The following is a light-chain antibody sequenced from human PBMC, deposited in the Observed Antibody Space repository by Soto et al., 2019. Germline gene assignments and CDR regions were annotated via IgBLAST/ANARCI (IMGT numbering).Light chain of an antibody. CDR2: GAS. CDR1: QSVSSSY. J-gene: IGKJ4*01. CDR3: QQYGSSALT. Sequence: EIVLTQSPGTLSLSPGERATLSCRASQSVSSSYLAWYQQKPGQAPSLLIYGASSRATGITDRFSGSGSGTDFTLTISRLEPEDFAVYYCQQYGSSALTFGGGTKVEIK. V-gene: IGKV3-20*01.